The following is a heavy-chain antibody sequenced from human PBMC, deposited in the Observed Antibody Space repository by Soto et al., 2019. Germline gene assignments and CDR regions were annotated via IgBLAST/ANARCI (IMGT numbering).Heavy chain of an antibody. D-gene: IGHD3-10*01. J-gene: IGHJ1*01. CDR3: AHRRGAEYFQH. CDR1: GFSLSTSGVG. V-gene: IGHV2-5*02. CDR2: IYWDDDK. Sequence: QITLKESGPTLVKPTQTLTLTCTFSGFSLSTSGVGVGWIRQPPGKALEWLALIYWDDDKRYSPSLKSRLTXTXXTPKNHVVLTMTNMDPVDTATYYCAHRRGAEYFQHWGQGTLVTVSS.